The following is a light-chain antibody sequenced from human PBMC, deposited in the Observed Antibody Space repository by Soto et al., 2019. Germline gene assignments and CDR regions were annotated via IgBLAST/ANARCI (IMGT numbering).Light chain of an antibody. J-gene: IGLJ1*01. CDR1: NIGSKS. Sequence: SYELTQPPSVSVAPGQTARITCGGNNIGSKSVHWYQHKPGQAPVLVVHDDSDRPSGIPERIFGSNSGNTATLTISRAEAQDEADYYCQVWDGPSDQYVFGTGTKLTVL. V-gene: IGLV3-21*02. CDR2: DDS. CDR3: QVWDGPSDQYV.